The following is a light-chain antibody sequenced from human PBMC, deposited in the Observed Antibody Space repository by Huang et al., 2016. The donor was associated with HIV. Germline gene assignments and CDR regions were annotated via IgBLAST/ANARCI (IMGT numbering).Light chain of an antibody. J-gene: IGKJ2*01. CDR2: AAS. V-gene: IGKV1-39*01. CDR3: QQTYNVPRT. Sequence: DIQMTQSPSSLSASIGDRVTMSCRASQTVDMYLNWYQQTPGRAPKLLIYAASNLQSDVPSRCSGTGSGTNVTLTISSLQPEDFVIYFRQQTYNVPRTFGQGTALEIK. CDR1: QTVDMY.